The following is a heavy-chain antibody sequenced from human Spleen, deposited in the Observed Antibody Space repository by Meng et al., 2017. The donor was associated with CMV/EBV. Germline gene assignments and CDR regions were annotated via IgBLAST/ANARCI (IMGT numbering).Heavy chain of an antibody. D-gene: IGHD2-2*01. CDR3: ASTRDIVVVPAAAFDY. CDR2: IYHSGST. J-gene: IGHJ4*02. V-gene: IGHV4-4*02. CDR1: GSISRSNW. Sequence: GSISRSNWWSWVRQPPGKGLEWSGEIYHSGSTNYNPSLKSRVTISVDKSKNQFSLKLSSVTAADTAVYYCASTRDIVVVPAAAFDYWGQGTLVTVSS.